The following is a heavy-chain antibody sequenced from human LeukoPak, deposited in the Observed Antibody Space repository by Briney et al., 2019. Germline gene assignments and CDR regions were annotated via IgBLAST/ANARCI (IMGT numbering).Heavy chain of an antibody. D-gene: IGHD2-2*01. CDR3: ARDPGYQLLSASYYYGMDV. Sequence: GGSLRLSCAASGFTFSSYAMHWVRQAPGKGLEWVAVISYDGSNKYYADSVKGRFTISRDNSKNTLYLQMNSLRAEDTAVYYCARDPGYQLLSASYYYGMDVWGQGTTVTVSS. CDR2: ISYDGSNK. V-gene: IGHV3-30-3*01. J-gene: IGHJ6*02. CDR1: GFTFSSYA.